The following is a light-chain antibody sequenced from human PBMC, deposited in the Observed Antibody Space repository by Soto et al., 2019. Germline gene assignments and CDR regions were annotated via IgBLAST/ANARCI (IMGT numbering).Light chain of an antibody. CDR2: GAS. Sequence: ELVLAQSPGTLSLAAGERATLSSRAIQSVSNNYLAWYQQKPGQAPRLLIYGASNRATGIPDRFSGSGSGTDFTLTISRLEPEDFAVYYCQQYGSSPPLTFGGGTKVDIK. CDR3: QQYGSSPPLT. V-gene: IGKV3-20*01. CDR1: QSVSNNY. J-gene: IGKJ4*01.